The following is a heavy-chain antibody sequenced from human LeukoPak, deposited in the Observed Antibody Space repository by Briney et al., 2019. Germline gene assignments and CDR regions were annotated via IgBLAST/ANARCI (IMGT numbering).Heavy chain of an antibody. J-gene: IGHJ6*03. CDR3: ARMYSSGCPYYYYYYMDV. D-gene: IGHD6-19*01. V-gene: IGHV1-18*01. CDR1: GYTFTTYG. Sequence: ASVKVSCKASGYTFTTYGISWVRQAPGQGLEWMGWISGNNGNTNYAQKFQGRVTTTTDTSTTTAYMELRSLRSDDTAVYYCARMYSSGCPYYYYYYMDVWGKGTTVIISS. CDR2: ISGNNGNT.